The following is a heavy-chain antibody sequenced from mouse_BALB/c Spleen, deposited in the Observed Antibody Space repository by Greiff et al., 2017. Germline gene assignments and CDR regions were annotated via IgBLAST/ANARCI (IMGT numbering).Heavy chain of an antibody. CDR2: IDPANGNT. V-gene: IGHV14-3*02. CDR1: GFNIKDTY. J-gene: IGHJ4*01. CDR3: AKGNYGYYAMDY. Sequence: VQLKQSGAELVKPGASVKLSCTASGFNIKDTYMHWVKQRPEQGLEWIGRIDPANGNTKYDPKFQGKATITADTSSNTAYLQLSSLTSEDTAVYYCAKGNYGYYAMDYWGQGTSVTVSS. D-gene: IGHD2-1*01.